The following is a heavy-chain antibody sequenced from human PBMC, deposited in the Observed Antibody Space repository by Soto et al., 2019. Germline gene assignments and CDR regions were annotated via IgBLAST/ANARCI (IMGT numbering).Heavy chain of an antibody. CDR1: GGSISSSNW. J-gene: IGHJ5*02. D-gene: IGHD1-1*01. CDR3: ARDGKYNWNGVDP. Sequence: QVQLQESGPGLVKPSGTLSLTCAVSGGSISSSNWWSWVRQLPGKGLEWIGESYHSGSTNYNPSLKCRVTLSEDKSKNQFSLKLSSVTAADTAVYYCARDGKYNWNGVDPWGQGNLVTVSS. CDR2: SYHSGST. V-gene: IGHV4-4*02.